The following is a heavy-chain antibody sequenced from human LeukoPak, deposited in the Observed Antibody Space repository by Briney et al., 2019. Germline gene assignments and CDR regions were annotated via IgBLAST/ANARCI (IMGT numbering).Heavy chain of an antibody. Sequence: SETLSLTCTVSGGSISSYYWSWIRQPAGKGLEWIGRIYTSGSTNYNPSLKSRATMSVDTSKNQFSLKLSSVTAADTAVYYCASSRYYDSSGYFDYWGQGTLVTVSS. D-gene: IGHD3-22*01. V-gene: IGHV4-4*07. J-gene: IGHJ4*02. CDR3: ASSRYYDSSGYFDY. CDR2: IYTSGST. CDR1: GGSISSYY.